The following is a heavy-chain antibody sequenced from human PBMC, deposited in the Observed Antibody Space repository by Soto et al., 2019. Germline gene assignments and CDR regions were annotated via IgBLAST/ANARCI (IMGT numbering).Heavy chain of an antibody. V-gene: IGHV4-39*01. CDR2: IYYNGNT. J-gene: IGHJ5*02. CDR1: GGSISSGSHH. CDR3: ARCPSPYDPNRFDA. Sequence: QLQLQESGPGLVKPSETLSLTCALSGGSISSGSHHWGWIRQPPGKGLEWIGTIYYNGNTYYNPSLKHRVTLSVEMYTNQFSMKLTSGSATDTAVYYCARCPSPYDPNRFDAWGQGTLVTVSS. D-gene: IGHD5-12*01.